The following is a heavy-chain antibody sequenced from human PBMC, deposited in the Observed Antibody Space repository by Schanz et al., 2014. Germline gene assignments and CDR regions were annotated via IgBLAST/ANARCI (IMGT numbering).Heavy chain of an antibody. CDR2: INTGVNT. V-gene: IGHV3-23*01. CDR1: GFTFGDYA. CDR3: AKDAPYPFDL. Sequence: EVQLLESGGGLVQPGGSLRLSCAASGFTFGDYAMTWVRQAPGKGLDWVSAINTGVNTYYADSVRGRFTMSRDNSKNTLYLQMNSLRAEDTAIYYCAKDAPYPFDLWGRGTLITVSS. J-gene: IGHJ2*01.